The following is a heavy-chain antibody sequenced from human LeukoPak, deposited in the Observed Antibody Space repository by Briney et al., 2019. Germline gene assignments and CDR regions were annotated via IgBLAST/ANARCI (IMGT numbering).Heavy chain of an antibody. CDR1: GYTFTGYY. CDR2: INPNSGGT. Sequence: ASVKVSCKASGYTFTGYYMHWVRQAPGQGLEWMGWINPNSGGTNYAQKFQGRVTMTRDTSISTAYMELSRLRSDDTAVYYCAKSRTGYSSGWSPDYYYGMDVWGQGTTVTVSS. V-gene: IGHV1-2*02. CDR3: AKSRTGYSSGWSPDYYYGMDV. J-gene: IGHJ6*02. D-gene: IGHD6-19*01.